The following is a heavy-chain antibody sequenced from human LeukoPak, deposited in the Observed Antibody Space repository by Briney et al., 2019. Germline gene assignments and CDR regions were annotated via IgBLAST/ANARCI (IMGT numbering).Heavy chain of an antibody. CDR3: ARDQGAVAVLYNWFDP. D-gene: IGHD6-19*01. Sequence: ASVKVSCKDSGYTFTGYYMHWVRQAPGQGLEWMGWINPNSGGTNYAQKFQGRVTMTSDTSISTAYMELSRLRSDDTAVYYCARDQGAVAVLYNWFDPWGQGTLVTVSS. CDR1: GYTFTGYY. V-gene: IGHV1-2*02. J-gene: IGHJ5*02. CDR2: INPNSGGT.